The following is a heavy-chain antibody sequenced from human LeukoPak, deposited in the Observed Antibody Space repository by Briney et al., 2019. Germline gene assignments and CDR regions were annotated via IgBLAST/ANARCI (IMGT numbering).Heavy chain of an antibody. D-gene: IGHD3-3*01. Sequence: SQTLSLTCTVSGGSISSGDYYWSWIRQPPAKVLEWNGYIYYSGSTYYNPSLKSRVTISVDTSKNQFSLKLSSVTAADTAVYYCARAFITIFGVVTYYFDYWGQGTLVTVSS. CDR3: ARAFITIFGVVTYYFDY. J-gene: IGHJ4*02. CDR1: GGSISSGDYY. V-gene: IGHV4-30-4*01. CDR2: IYYSGST.